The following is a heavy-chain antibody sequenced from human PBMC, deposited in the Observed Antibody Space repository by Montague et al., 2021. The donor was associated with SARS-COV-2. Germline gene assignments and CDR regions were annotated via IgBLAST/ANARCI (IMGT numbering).Heavy chain of an antibody. D-gene: IGHD5-12*01. V-gene: IGHV4-61*02. Sequence: TLSLTCTVSGGSISSGSYYWSWIRQPAGKGLEWIGRIYTSGTTDYSFSLQSRVTISVGTSKDQFSLKLTSVTAADTAVYYCARAHSGSWGHLDNWGQGSLVTVSS. CDR3: ARAHSGSWGHLDN. CDR1: GGSISSGSYY. CDR2: IYTSGTT. J-gene: IGHJ4*02.